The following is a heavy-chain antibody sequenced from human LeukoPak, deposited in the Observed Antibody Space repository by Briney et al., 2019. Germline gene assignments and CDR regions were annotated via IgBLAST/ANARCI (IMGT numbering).Heavy chain of an antibody. V-gene: IGHV1-69*13. D-gene: IGHD3-3*01. J-gene: IGHJ6*02. Sequence: ASVKVSCKASGGTFSSYAISWVRQAPGQGLEWMGGIIPIFGTANYAQKFQGRVTITADESTSTAYMELSSLRSEDTAVYYCARDLRAGYYDFWSGYRPPNTYYYGMDVWGQGTTVTASS. CDR2: IIPIFGTA. CDR1: GGTFSSYA. CDR3: ARDLRAGYYDFWSGYRPPNTYYYGMDV.